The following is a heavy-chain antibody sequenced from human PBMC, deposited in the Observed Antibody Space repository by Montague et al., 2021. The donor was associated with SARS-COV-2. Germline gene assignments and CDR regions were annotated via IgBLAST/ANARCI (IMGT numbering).Heavy chain of an antibody. CDR1: GFTFSSYS. J-gene: IGHJ4*02. D-gene: IGHD3-10*01. V-gene: IGHV3-21*05. Sequence: LRLSCAASGFTFSSYSMNWVRQAPGKGLEWLSYISGSGDLSYSIDSVRGRFTTFRDNAKNSLYLHMNSLRADDTAVYYCARSPTHSGNYYNPDYWGQGTLVTVSS. CDR3: ARSPTHSGNYYNPDY. CDR2: ISGSGDLS.